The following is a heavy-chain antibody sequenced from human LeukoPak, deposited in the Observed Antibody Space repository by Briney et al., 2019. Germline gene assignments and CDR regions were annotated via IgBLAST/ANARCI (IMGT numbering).Heavy chain of an antibody. CDR2: INHSGST. Sequence: SETLSLTCAVYGVSFSGYYWSWIRQPPGKGLEWIGEINHSGSTNYNPSLKSRVTISVDTSKNQFSLKLSSVAAADTAVYYCAREKKTKIKRPYYFDYWGQGTLVTVSS. D-gene: IGHD5-12*01. CDR1: GVSFSGYY. J-gene: IGHJ4*02. V-gene: IGHV4-34*01. CDR3: AREKKTKIKRPYYFDY.